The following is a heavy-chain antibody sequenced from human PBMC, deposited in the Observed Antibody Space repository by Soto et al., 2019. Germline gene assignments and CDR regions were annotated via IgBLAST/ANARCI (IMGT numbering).Heavy chain of an antibody. CDR3: ARVASSGYYDSSGYYPFDY. CDR2: INSDGSST. Sequence: GGSLRLSCAASGFTFSSYWMHWVRQAPGKGLVWVSRINSDGSSTSYADSVKGRFTISRDNAKNMLDLQMNSLRAEDTAVYYCARVASSGYYDSSGYYPFDYWGQGTLVTVSS. CDR1: GFTFSSYW. D-gene: IGHD3-22*01. V-gene: IGHV3-74*01. J-gene: IGHJ4*02.